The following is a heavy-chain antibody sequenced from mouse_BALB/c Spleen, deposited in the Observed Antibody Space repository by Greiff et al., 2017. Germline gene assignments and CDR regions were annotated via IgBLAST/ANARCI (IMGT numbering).Heavy chain of an antibody. CDR1: GYAFTNYL. V-gene: IGHV1-54*01. CDR3: ARSYGSQFAY. D-gene: IGHD1-1*02. Sequence: QVQLQQSGAELVRPGTSVKVSCKASGYAFTNYLIEWVKQRPGQGLEWIGVINPGSGGTNYNEKFKGKATLTADKSSSTAYMQLSSLTSDDSAVYFCARSYGSQFAYWGQGTLVTVSA. J-gene: IGHJ3*01. CDR2: INPGSGGT.